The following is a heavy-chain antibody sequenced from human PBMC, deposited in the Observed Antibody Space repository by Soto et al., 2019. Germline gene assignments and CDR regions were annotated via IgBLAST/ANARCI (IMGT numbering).Heavy chain of an antibody. CDR1: GYTFTSYG. J-gene: IGHJ6*02. Sequence: ASVKVSCKASGYTFTSYGISWVRQAPGQGLEWMGWISAYHGNTNYAQKLQGRVTMTTDTSTSTAYMELRSLRSDDTAVYYCARVGYGDYVGNGMDVWGQGTTVTVSS. CDR3: ARVGYGDYVGNGMDV. V-gene: IGHV1-18*01. D-gene: IGHD4-17*01. CDR2: ISAYHGNT.